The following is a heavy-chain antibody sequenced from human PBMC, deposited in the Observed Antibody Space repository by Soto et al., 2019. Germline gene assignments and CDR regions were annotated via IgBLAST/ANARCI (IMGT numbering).Heavy chain of an antibody. D-gene: IGHD3-3*01. J-gene: IGHJ4*02. CDR2: ISYDGSNK. CDR3: AKDMYYDFWSAIDY. V-gene: IGHV3-30*18. Sequence: QVQLVESGGGVVQPGRSLRLSCAASGFTFSSYGMQWVRKAPGKGLEWVAVISYDGSNKYYEDSVKGRFTISRDNSNITLDLQMNSLRAEYTAVYYCAKDMYYDFWSAIDYCGQGTLVTVSS. CDR1: GFTFSSYG.